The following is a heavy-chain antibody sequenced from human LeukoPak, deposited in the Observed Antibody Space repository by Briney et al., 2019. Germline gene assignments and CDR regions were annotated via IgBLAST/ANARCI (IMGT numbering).Heavy chain of an antibody. Sequence: SETLSLTCAVYGGSFSGYYWSWIRQPPGKGLEWIGEINHSGSTNYNPSLKSRVTISVDTSKNQFSLKLSPVTAADTAVYYCARGKYWFDPWGQGTLVTVSS. J-gene: IGHJ5*02. CDR2: INHSGST. CDR3: ARGKYWFDP. CDR1: GGSFSGYY. V-gene: IGHV4-34*01.